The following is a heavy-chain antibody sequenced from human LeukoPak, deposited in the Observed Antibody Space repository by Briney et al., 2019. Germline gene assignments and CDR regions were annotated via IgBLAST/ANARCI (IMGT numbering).Heavy chain of an antibody. V-gene: IGHV4-59*01. J-gene: IGHJ4*02. CDR1: GGSISGYY. CDR2: ISYSGNT. D-gene: IGHD3-22*01. Sequence: SETLSLTCTVSGGSISGYYWSWIRQPPGKGLEWIGYISYSGNTNYNPSLKSRVTISLDTSKNQLSLKLSSVTAADTAVYYCARGIDYFDSSGYYASSVPLDYWGQGTLVTVSS. CDR3: ARGIDYFDSSGYYASSVPLDY.